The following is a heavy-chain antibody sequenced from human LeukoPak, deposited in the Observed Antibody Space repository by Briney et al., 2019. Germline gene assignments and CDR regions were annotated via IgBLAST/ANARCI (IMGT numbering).Heavy chain of an antibody. J-gene: IGHJ5*02. D-gene: IGHD5-24*01. Sequence: SETLSLTCTVSGGSISSYYWSWIRQPAGKGLEWIGRIYISGSTNYNPSLKSRVTMSVDTSKNQFSLKLSSVTAAGTAVYYCARESLTWLQSRTSWFDPWGQGTLVTVSS. CDR1: GGSISSYY. V-gene: IGHV4-4*07. CDR3: ARESLTWLQSRTSWFDP. CDR2: IYISGST.